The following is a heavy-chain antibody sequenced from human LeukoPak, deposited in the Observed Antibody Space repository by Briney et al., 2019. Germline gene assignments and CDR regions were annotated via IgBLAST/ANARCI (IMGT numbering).Heavy chain of an antibody. D-gene: IGHD1-26*01. CDR1: GFTISSSW. CDR3: AGSDWLDP. J-gene: IGHJ5*02. V-gene: IGHV3-74*01. Sequence: PGGSLRLSCEASGFTISSSWMHWVRQVPGKGLVWVSRIKSDGSSTSYADSVKGRFTISRDNAKNTLYLQMNSLRAEDTAVYYCAGSDWLDPWGQGTLVTVSS. CDR2: IKSDGSST.